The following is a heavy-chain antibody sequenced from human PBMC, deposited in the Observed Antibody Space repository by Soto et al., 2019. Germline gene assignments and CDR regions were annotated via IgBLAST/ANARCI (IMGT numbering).Heavy chain of an antibody. D-gene: IGHD5-12*01. V-gene: IGHV1-18*01. CDR3: ARKGYIRTFGLDV. Sequence: QVQLVQSGAEVKRPGASVKVSCKASGYTFRNYDVAWVRRAPGHGLEWMGWISISKGKTYYQESLQGRVTMTMDAGTTKAYMEVRSLRRDYTAVYYCARKGYIRTFGLDVWGQGITVTFSS. CDR2: ISISKGKT. J-gene: IGHJ6*02. CDR1: GYTFRNYD.